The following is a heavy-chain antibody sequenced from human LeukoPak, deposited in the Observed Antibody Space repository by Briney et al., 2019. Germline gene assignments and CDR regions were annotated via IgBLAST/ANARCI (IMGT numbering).Heavy chain of an antibody. D-gene: IGHD5-18*01. CDR2: ISGRGTTT. V-gene: IGHV3-23*01. Sequence: PGGSLRLSCAASGFTFSIYGMNWVRQAPGKGLEWVSAISGRGTTTHYVDAVKGRLTISRDNSKNTLYLQLNSLRAEDTAIYYCAKAREGGYSYCPEIDFWGQGTLVTGSS. J-gene: IGHJ4*02. CDR3: AKAREGGYSYCPEIDF. CDR1: GFTFSIYG.